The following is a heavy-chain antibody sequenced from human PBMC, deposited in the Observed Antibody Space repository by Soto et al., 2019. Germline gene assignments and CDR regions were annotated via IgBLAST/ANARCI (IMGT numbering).Heavy chain of an antibody. V-gene: IGHV3-11*01. D-gene: IGHD3-10*01. CDR3: ASDPYYYASDY. Sequence: QVQLVESGGGLVKPGGSLRLSCAASGFSFSAHYMTWIRQAPGKGLEWVSYISGSGTTTHYTDSVKGRFTVSRDNAKNSVYLQMNSLRAEDTAVYYCASDPYYYASDYWGQGTLVTVSS. J-gene: IGHJ4*02. CDR2: ISGSGTTT. CDR1: GFSFSAHY.